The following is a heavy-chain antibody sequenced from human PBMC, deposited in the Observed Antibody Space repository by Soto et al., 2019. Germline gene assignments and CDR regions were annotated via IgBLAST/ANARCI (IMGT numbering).Heavy chain of an antibody. D-gene: IGHD6-13*01. CDR3: ARGYSSSWYWWFDP. Sequence: PSETLSLTCTVSGGSISSSSYYWGGIRQPPGKGLEWIGSIYYSGSTYYNPSLKSRVTISVDTSKNQFSLKLSSVTAADTAVYYCARGYSSSWYWWFDPWGQGTLVTVSS. CDR1: GGSISSSSYY. V-gene: IGHV4-39*01. CDR2: IYYSGST. J-gene: IGHJ5*02.